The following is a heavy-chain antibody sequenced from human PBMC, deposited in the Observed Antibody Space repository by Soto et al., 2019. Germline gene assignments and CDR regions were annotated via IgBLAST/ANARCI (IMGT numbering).Heavy chain of an antibody. CDR3: ANDGPFRTDGFDI. V-gene: IGHV3-23*04. Sequence: EAQLVESGGELVQPGGSLRLSCAASGFTFSSHGMSWVRQAPGKGLEWIAGLSRGGGSTYYADSVKGRFTISRDNSKNTLNLIMNSLRVEDTALYYCANDGPFRTDGFDICGQGAMVTVSS. D-gene: IGHD1-1*01. J-gene: IGHJ3*02. CDR1: GFTFSSHG. CDR2: LSRGGGST.